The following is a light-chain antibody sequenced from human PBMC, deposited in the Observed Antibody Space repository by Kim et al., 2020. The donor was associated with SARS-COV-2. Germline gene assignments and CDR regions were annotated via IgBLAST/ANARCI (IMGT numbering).Light chain of an antibody. V-gene: IGKV3-20*01. J-gene: IGKJ1*01. CDR3: QQYSSSPRT. CDR1: QSVSSTF. CDR2: GSS. Sequence: SPGERAPLSCRASQSVSSTFVAWYQQKPGQPPMLLICGSSSRAAGIPGRCSGRGAGTDFPLTISRLDPDDFVVYYWQQYSSSPRTFGQGTKVDIK.